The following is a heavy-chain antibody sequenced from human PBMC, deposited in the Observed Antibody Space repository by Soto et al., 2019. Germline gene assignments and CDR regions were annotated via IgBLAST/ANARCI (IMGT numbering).Heavy chain of an antibody. D-gene: IGHD5-18*01. CDR3: ARGVPYSYGYVSWFDP. V-gene: IGHV4-61*01. J-gene: IGHJ5*02. CDR2: IYYSGCT. CDR1: GGSVSSGSYY. Sequence: QVQLQESGPGLVKPSETLSLTCTVSGGSVSSGSYYWSWIRQPPGKGLEWIGYIYYSGCTNYNPSLKSRVTISVDTSKNQFSLKLSSVTAADTAVYYCARGVPYSYGYVSWFDPWGQGTLVTVSS.